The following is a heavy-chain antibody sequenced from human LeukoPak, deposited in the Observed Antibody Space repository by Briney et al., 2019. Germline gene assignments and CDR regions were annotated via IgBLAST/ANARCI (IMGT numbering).Heavy chain of an antibody. CDR3: ARRTIAYSYGHHFDY. D-gene: IGHD5-18*01. V-gene: IGHV4-39*07. CDR2: INHSGST. J-gene: IGHJ4*02. Sequence: NPSETLSLTCTVSGGSISSGGYSWSWIRQPPGKGLEWIGEINHSGSTNYNPSLKSRVTISVDTSKNQFSLKLSSVTAADTAVYYCARRTIAYSYGHHFDYWGQGTLVTVSS. CDR1: GGSISSGGYS.